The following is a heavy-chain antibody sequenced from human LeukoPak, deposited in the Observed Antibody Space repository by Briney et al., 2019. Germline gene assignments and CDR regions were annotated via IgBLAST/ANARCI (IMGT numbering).Heavy chain of an antibody. V-gene: IGHV4-59*01. J-gene: IGHJ4*02. D-gene: IGHD2-15*01. CDR2: IFYTGST. CDR1: GGSISSYY. CDR3: AKQLGYCSDGSCYFPY. Sequence: SETLSLTCTVSGGSISSYYWNWIRQPPGKGLEWIGYIFYTGSTNYNPSLKSRVTISVDTSKNQFSLKLSSVTAADTAVYYCAKQLGYCSDGSCYFPYWGQGTLVTVSS.